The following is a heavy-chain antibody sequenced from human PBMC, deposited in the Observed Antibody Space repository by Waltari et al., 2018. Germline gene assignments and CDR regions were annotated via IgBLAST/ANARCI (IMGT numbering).Heavy chain of an antibody. D-gene: IGHD6-13*01. CDR3: ATLNLQQLALDY. V-gene: IGHV3-48*04. CDR2: ISSSSSTI. CDR1: GFTFSSYT. J-gene: IGHJ4*02. Sequence: EVQLVESGGGLVQPGGSLRLSCAASGFTFSSYTMNWFRQAPGKGREGVSYISSSSSTIYYADSVKGRFTISRDNAKNSLYLQMNSLRAEDTAVYYCATLNLQQLALDYWGQGTLVTVSS.